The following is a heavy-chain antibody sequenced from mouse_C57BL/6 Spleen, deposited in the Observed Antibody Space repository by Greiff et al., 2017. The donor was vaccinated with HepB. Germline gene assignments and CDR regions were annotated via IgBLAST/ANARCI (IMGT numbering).Heavy chain of an antibody. CDR2: INPNNGGT. V-gene: IGHV1-26*01. CDR3: ARTPN. J-gene: IGHJ3*01. Sequence: VQLQQSGPELVKPGASVKISCKASGYTFTDYYMNWVKQSHGKSLEWIGDINPNNGGTSYNQKFKGKATLTVDKSSSTAYMELRSLTSEDSAVYYCARTPNWCQGTLVTVSA. CDR1: GYTFTDYY.